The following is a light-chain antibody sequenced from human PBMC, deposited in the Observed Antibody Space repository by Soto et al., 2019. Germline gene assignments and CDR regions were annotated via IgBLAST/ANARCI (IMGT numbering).Light chain of an antibody. CDR2: HAS. CDR3: QQYNSYPWT. CDR1: QFFSSG. J-gene: IGKJ1*01. V-gene: IGKV1-5*01. Sequence: DIQMTQSPSTLSASVGDRVTITCRASQFFSSGLAWYQQKPGKVPKLLIFHASNLESGVPSRFSGSGSGTEFTLTISSLQPDDFATYYCQQYNSYPWTFGQGTKVEI.